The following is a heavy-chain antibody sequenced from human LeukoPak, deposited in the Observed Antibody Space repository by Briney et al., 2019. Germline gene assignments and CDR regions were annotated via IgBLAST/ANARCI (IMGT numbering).Heavy chain of an antibody. V-gene: IGHV4-39*01. CDR3: ARHGGGEDYYDSSGYQVDY. J-gene: IGHJ4*02. D-gene: IGHD3-22*01. CDR2: IYYSGST. Sequence: SETLSLTCTVSGGSISSSSYYWGWIRQPPGKGLEWIGSIYYSGSTYYNPSLKSRVTISVDTSKNQFSLKLSSVTAADTAVYCCARHGGGEDYYDSSGYQVDYWGQGTLVTVSS. CDR1: GGSISSSSYY.